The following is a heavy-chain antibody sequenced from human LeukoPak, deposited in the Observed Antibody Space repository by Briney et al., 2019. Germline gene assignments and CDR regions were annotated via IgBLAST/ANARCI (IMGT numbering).Heavy chain of an antibody. J-gene: IGHJ4*02. CDR1: GGSISSSSYY. Sequence: PSETLSLTCTVSGGSISSSSYYWGWIRQPPGKGLEWIGKIYYSGSTYYNSSLKSRVTISVDTSKNQFSLKLGSVTAADTAVYYCARDDPNKYYFDYWGQGTLVTVSS. V-gene: IGHV4-39*02. CDR3: ARDDPNKYYFDY. CDR2: IYYSGST. D-gene: IGHD2/OR15-2a*01.